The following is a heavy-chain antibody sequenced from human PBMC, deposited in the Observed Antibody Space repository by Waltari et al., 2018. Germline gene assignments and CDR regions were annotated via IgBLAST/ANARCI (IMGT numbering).Heavy chain of an antibody. V-gene: IGHV3-30-3*01. D-gene: IGHD6-19*01. Sequence: QVQLVESGGGVVQPGRSLRLCCAASGFSFSDYVMHWVRQAPGRGLEWVAVISYDGNDKYYTGSVQGRFTISRDISNNTLYLHMRSLRPNDTAVYYCARDGGRGWSTPVWLDPWGQGTLVTVSS. CDR2: ISYDGNDK. J-gene: IGHJ5*02. CDR1: GFSFSDYV. CDR3: ARDGGRGWSTPVWLDP.